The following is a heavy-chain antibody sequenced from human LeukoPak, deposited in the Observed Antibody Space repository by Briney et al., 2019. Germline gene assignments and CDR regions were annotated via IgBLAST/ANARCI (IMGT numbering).Heavy chain of an antibody. CDR3: VRDGLLWYGGAT. CDR1: GFSFSSYW. V-gene: IGHV3-74*01. Sequence: GGSLRLSCTASGFSFSSYWMHWVRQVPGKGLEWVSCLNSDGTRISYADSVKGRFTISRDNANNTLYLQMTSLRVEDTAVYYCVRDGLLWYGGATWGQGTMVTVSS. CDR2: LNSDGTRI. D-gene: IGHD2-21*01. J-gene: IGHJ3*01.